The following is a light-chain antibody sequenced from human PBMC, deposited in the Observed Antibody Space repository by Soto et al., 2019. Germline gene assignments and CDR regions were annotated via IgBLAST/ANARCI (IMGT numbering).Light chain of an antibody. CDR2: VVS. V-gene: IGLV2-14*01. Sequence: QSALTQPASVSGSPGQSITISCTGTSSDVGAYDYVSWYQQHPDKAPKLIIYVVSNRPSGVSNRFSGSKSGNTASLTISGLQDEDEADYYCSLYTSSDTPYVFGTGTKVTVL. J-gene: IGLJ1*01. CDR1: SSDVGAYDY. CDR3: SLYTSSDTPYV.